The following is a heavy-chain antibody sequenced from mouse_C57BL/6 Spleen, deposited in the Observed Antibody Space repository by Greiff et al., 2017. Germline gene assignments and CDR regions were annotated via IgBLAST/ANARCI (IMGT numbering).Heavy chain of an antibody. D-gene: IGHD1-1*01. CDR2: IRNKANGYTT. CDR3: ARSPTVVSYFDY. CDR1: GFTFTDYY. Sequence: EVQLVESGGGLVQPGGSLSLSCAASGFTFTDYYMSWVRQPPGKALEWLGFIRNKANGYTTEYSASVKGRFTISRDNSQSILYLQMNALRAEDSATYYCARSPTVVSYFDYWGQGTTLTVSS. V-gene: IGHV7-3*01. J-gene: IGHJ2*01.